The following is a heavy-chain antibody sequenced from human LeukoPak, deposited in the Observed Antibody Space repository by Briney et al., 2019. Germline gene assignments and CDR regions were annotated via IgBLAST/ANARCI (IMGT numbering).Heavy chain of an antibody. D-gene: IGHD3-10*01. J-gene: IGHJ6*03. CDR1: GGSISSYY. Sequence: SETLSLTCTVCGGSISSYYWSCIRQPAGKGREWIGRIYTSGSTNYNPSLKSRVTMSVDTSKNQFSLKLSSVTAADTAVYYCARDLGSGVYYYYYYMDVWGKGTTVTVSS. CDR2: IYTSGST. CDR3: ARDLGSGVYYYYYYMDV. V-gene: IGHV4-4*07.